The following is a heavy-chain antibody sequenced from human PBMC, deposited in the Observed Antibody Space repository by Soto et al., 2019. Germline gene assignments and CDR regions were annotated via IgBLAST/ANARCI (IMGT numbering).Heavy chain of an antibody. CDR2: INHSGST. J-gene: IGHJ4*02. Sequence: QVQLQQWGAGLLKPSETLSLTCAVYGGSFSGYYWSWIRQPPGKGLEWIGEINHSGSTNYNPSLKRRVTISVDTPKNQFSLKVSSVTAADTAVYYCARGLRWELLRWGQGTLVTVSS. V-gene: IGHV4-34*01. D-gene: IGHD1-26*01. CDR3: ARGLRWELLR. CDR1: GGSFSGYY.